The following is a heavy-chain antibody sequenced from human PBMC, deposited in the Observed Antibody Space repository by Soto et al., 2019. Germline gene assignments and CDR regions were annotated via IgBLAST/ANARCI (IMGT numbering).Heavy chain of an antibody. J-gene: IGHJ4*02. CDR3: ANRNYKNGIWSPWRY. CDR2: ISSTGPPI. D-gene: IGHD2-8*01. V-gene: IGHV3-23*01. Sequence: QPWWSLRLSSTASRFTFSSYSMSWVRQAPGKGLEWVSSISSTGPPIYYTDSVKGRFTISRDNSKNTLYLQMNSLRAEDTAEYYCANRNYKNGIWSPWRYWGQGTLVTVSS. CDR1: RFTFSSYS.